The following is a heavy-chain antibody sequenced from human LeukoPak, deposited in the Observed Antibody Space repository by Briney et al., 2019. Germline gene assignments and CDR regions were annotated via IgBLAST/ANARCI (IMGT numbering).Heavy chain of an antibody. CDR2: ISSSSSTI. D-gene: IGHD5-18*01. CDR3: ARENRYSYGFNYYCYMDV. CDR1: GFTFSSYS. Sequence: GGSLRLSCAASGFTFSSYSMNWVRQAPGKGLEWVSYISSSSSTIYYADSVKGRFTISRDNAKNSLYLQMNSLRAEDTAVYYCARENRYSYGFNYYCYMDVWGKGTTVTVSS. J-gene: IGHJ6*03. V-gene: IGHV3-48*01.